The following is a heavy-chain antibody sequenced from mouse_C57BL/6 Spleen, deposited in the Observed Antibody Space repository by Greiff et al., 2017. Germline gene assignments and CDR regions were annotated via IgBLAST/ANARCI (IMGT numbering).Heavy chain of an antibody. CDR3: AREDEAMDY. CDR2: IYPGDGDT. V-gene: IGHV1-82*01. CDR1: GYAFSSSW. J-gene: IGHJ4*01. Sequence: VQLQESGPGLVKPGASVKISCTASGYAFSSSWMNWVKRRPGKGLEWIGRIYPGDGDTNYNGKIKGKATMTTDKSSSTAYMQLSSLTSEDSAVYVSAREDEAMDYWGQGTSVTVSS.